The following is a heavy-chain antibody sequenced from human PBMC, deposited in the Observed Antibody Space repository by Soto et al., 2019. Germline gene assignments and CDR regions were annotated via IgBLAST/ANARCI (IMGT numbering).Heavy chain of an antibody. V-gene: IGHV2-26*01. CDR1: GFSLSNPRMG. J-gene: IGHJ6*03. Sequence: QVTLKEAGPVLVKPTETLTLTCTVSGFSLSNPRMGVAWIRQPPGKALEWLAHILSNDGKSYNTSLNSRLTISKDPSKSQVVLTMTNMDPVDTATYSGARIQLPASYFYYMDVWGKGTTVTVSS. D-gene: IGHD2-2*01. CDR3: ARIQLPASYFYYMDV. CDR2: ILSNDGK.